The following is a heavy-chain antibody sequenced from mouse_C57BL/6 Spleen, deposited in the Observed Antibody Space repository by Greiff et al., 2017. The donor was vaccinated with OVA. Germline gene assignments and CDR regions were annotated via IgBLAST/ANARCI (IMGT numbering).Heavy chain of an antibody. CDR3: ARERAMDY. Sequence: VQLQQSGGGLVKPGGSLKLSCAASGFTFSSYAMSWVRQTPEKRLEWVATISDGGSYTYYPDNVKGRFTISRDNAKNNLYLQMSHLKSEDTAMYYCARERAMDYWGQGTSVTVSS. CDR1: GFTFSSYA. V-gene: IGHV5-4*01. J-gene: IGHJ4*01. CDR2: ISDGGSYT.